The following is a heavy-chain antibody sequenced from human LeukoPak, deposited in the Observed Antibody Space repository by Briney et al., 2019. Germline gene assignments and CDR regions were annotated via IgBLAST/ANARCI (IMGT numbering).Heavy chain of an antibody. D-gene: IGHD5-18*01. CDR1: GFTFSSYG. Sequence: GGSLRLSCAASGFTFSSYGMHWVRQAPGKGLEWVAVIWYDGSNKYYADSVKGRFTISRDNSKNTLYLQMNSLRAEDTAVYYCARVRYGYSYGHFDYWGQGTLVTVSS. CDR3: ARVRYGYSYGHFDY. CDR2: IWYDGSNK. V-gene: IGHV3-33*01. J-gene: IGHJ4*02.